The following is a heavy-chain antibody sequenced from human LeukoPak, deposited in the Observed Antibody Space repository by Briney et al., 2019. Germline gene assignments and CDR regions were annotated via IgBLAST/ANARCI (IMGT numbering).Heavy chain of an antibody. CDR1: GGSITSSSYY. D-gene: IGHD2-2*01. CDR3: ARTGYCSSASCSVVKQWLVRVYFDY. J-gene: IGHJ4*02. V-gene: IGHV4-39*01. CDR2: IYYSGST. Sequence: SETLSLTCTVSGGSITSSSYYWGWIRQPPGKGLEWIGSIYYSGSTYYNPSLKSRVTMSVDTSKNQFSLVLNSVTAADTAVYYCARTGYCSSASCSVVKQWLVRVYFDYWGQGTLVTVSS.